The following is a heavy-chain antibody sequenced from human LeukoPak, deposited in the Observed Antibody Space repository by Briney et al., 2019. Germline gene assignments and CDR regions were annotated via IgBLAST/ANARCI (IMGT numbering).Heavy chain of an antibody. Sequence: GGSLRLSCAASGFTFSNYAMSWVRQAPGKGLEWVSVISPSGDTTYYADSVKGRFTISRDNSKNTLYLQMNSLRAEDTAVYYCAKTSGNLDYWGQGTLVTVSS. CDR1: GFTFSNYA. D-gene: IGHD2-15*01. V-gene: IGHV3-23*01. CDR3: AKTSGNLDY. J-gene: IGHJ4*02. CDR2: ISPSGDTT.